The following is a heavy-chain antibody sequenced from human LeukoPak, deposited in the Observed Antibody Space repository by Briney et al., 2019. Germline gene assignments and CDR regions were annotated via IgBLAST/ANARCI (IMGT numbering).Heavy chain of an antibody. D-gene: IGHD3-16*01. V-gene: IGHV3-23*01. CDR2: ISGSGGTT. J-gene: IGHJ4*02. CDR3: ATLKQGD. Sequence: PGGSLRLSCAASGFTLSSYAMSWVRQAPGKGLEWVSSISGSGGTTYYADSVKGRFTISRDNSKNTLYLQMNSLKPEDTAVYYCATLKQGDWGQGTLVTVSS. CDR1: GFTLSSYA.